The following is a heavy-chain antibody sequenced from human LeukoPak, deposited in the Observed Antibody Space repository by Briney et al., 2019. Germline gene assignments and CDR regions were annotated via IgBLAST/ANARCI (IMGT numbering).Heavy chain of an antibody. J-gene: IGHJ6*03. CDR3: AKAASKRTDYGDYAFYYYMDV. Sequence: GGSLRLSCAASGFIFSNYGMHWVRQAPGKGLDWVAFIHYDGSNKYYADSVKGRFTISRDDSKNTLYLQMNSLRAEDTAVYYCAKAASKRTDYGDYAFYYYMDVWGKGTTVTISS. CDR1: GFIFSNYG. D-gene: IGHD4-17*01. V-gene: IGHV3-30*02. CDR2: IHYDGSNK.